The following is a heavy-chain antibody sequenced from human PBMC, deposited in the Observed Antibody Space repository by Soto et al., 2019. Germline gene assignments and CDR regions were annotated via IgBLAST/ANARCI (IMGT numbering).Heavy chain of an antibody. CDR2: IYYSGST. V-gene: IGHV4-31*03. CDR3: ARNSVSPGYCIGGSCCRGFDY. D-gene: IGHD2-15*01. J-gene: IGHJ4*02. Sequence: SETLSLTCTVSGGSISSGGYYWSWIRQHPGKGLEWIGYIYYSGSTYYNPSLKSRVTISVDTSKNQFSLKLSSVTAADTAVYYCARNSVSPGYCIGGSCCRGFDYWGQGTLVTVSS. CDR1: GGSISSGGYY.